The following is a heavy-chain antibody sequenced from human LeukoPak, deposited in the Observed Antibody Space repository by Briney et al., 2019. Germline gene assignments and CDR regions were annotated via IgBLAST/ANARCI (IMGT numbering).Heavy chain of an antibody. Sequence: GGSLSLSCAASGLTASRNYMSWVRQAPGKGLEWVSVIYSGGSTYYADSVKGRFTLSRDHSKKTPYIQMNCLRAAGTSVYYCARVATVTTWDPYYYYGMDVWGQGTTVTVSS. CDR3: ARVATVTTWDPYYYYGMDV. D-gene: IGHD4-11*01. CDR1: GLTASRNY. J-gene: IGHJ6*02. CDR2: IYSGGST. V-gene: IGHV3-53*01.